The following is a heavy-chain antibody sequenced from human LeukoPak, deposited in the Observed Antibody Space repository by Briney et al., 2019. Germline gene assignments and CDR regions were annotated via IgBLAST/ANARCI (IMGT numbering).Heavy chain of an antibody. Sequence: PSQTLSLTCTVSGGSISSGDYYWSWIRQPPGKGLEWIGYIYYSGSTYYNPSLKSRVTISVDTSKNQFSLKLSSVTAADTAVYYCRGMTNYYYYGMDVWGQGTTVTVSS. J-gene: IGHJ6*02. CDR3: RGMTNYYYYGMDV. V-gene: IGHV4-30-4*01. CDR2: IYYSGST. D-gene: IGHD3-16*01. CDR1: GGSISSGDYY.